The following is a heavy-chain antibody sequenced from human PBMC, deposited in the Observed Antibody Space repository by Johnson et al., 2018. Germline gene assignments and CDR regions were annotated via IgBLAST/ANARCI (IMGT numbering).Heavy chain of an antibody. Sequence: QVQLVESGGGLVKPGGSLRLSCAASGFTFSSYAMHWVRQAPGKGLEWVAVISYDGSNKYYADSVKGRFTISRDNSKNTLYLQMNSLRAEETAVYYCARDPAGVAYYYYYYMDVWGKGTTVTVSS. CDR1: GFTFSSYA. J-gene: IGHJ6*03. D-gene: IGHD3-10*01. V-gene: IGHV3-30-3*01. CDR2: ISYDGSNK. CDR3: ARDPAGVAYYYYYYMDV.